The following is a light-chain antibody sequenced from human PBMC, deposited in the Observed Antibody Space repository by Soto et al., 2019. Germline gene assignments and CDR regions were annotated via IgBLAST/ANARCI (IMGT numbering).Light chain of an antibody. CDR1: QSVCKY. CDR3: QQYGGSTRT. J-gene: IGKJ1*01. CDR2: AAS. V-gene: IGKV3-20*01. Sequence: EIGMTLAPATLCLYPGDRATLSCRASQSVCKYLFWDQQKPAQAPRRLIYAASSRATGVPDRITGGWSGTDFLLSISRLEPEDFAVYYCQQYGGSTRTFAQGTKVDIK.